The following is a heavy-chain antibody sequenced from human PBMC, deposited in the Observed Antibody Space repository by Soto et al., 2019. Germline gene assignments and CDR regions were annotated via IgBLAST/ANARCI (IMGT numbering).Heavy chain of an antibody. Sequence: SETLSLSCSVSGGSISSGCYYWSWIRQPPRKGLEWIGEINHSGSTNYNPSLKSRVTISVYTSKNQFSLKLSSVTAADTAVYYCERFLACRDRSRPDWFHLTGQGTLVTGS. D-gene: IGHD3-3*01. CDR1: GGSISSGCYY. V-gene: IGHV4-39*07. CDR3: ERFLACRDRSRPDWFHL. J-gene: IGHJ5*02. CDR2: INHSGST.